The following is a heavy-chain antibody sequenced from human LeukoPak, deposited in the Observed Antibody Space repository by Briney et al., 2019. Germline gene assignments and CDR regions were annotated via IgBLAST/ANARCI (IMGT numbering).Heavy chain of an antibody. D-gene: IGHD3-3*01. CDR2: IIPIFGTA. J-gene: IGHJ6*03. Sequence: SVKVSCKASGGTFSSYAISWVRQAPGQGLEWMGGIIPIFGTANYAQKFQGRVTITADESTSTAYMELSSLRSEDTAVYYCARALRFMEWLFPDYYYYYMDVWGKGTTVTVSS. CDR3: ARALRFMEWLFPDYYYYYMDV. V-gene: IGHV1-69*13. CDR1: GGTFSSYA.